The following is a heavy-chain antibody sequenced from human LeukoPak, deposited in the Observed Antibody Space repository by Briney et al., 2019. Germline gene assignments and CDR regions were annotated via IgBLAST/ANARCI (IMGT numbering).Heavy chain of an antibody. CDR3: ARRGSGYYRPPDD. J-gene: IGHJ4*02. CDR2: IYPGDSDT. CDR1: GYNFTNYW. V-gene: IGHV5-51*01. D-gene: IGHD3-22*01. Sequence: GESLKISCKGSGYNFTNYWIGWVRQMPGKGLEWMGIIYPGDSDTRYSPSFQGQVTISVDKSISTAYLQWSSLKASDTAMYYCARRGSGYYRPPDDWGQGTLVTVSS.